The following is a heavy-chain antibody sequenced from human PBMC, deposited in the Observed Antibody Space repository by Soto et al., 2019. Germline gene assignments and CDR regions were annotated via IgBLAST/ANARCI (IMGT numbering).Heavy chain of an antibody. CDR2: IHYSGSI. D-gene: IGHD2-21*02. CDR3: AREDDGGDRDYYGLDV. Sequence: QVQLQESGPGLVRPSQTLSLTCTVSGGSISSDHYHWTWIRQPPGKGLEWIGYIHYSGSIYYNSSLQSRVTMSVDTSKNLFSLKLSSVTAADTAVYFCAREDDGGDRDYYGLDVWGQGTTVTVSS. CDR1: GGSISSDHYH. J-gene: IGHJ6*02. V-gene: IGHV4-30-4*01.